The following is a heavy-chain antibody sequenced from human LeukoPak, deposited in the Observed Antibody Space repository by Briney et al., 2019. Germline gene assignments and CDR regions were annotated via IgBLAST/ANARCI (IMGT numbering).Heavy chain of an antibody. Sequence: ASVKVSCKASGYTFSGYYMHWVRQAPGQGLEWMGIINPSGGSTSYAQKFQGRVTMTRDTSTSTVYMELSSLRSEDTAVYYCARALLLWFGELWPGYYYGMDVWGQGTTVTVSS. D-gene: IGHD3-10*01. V-gene: IGHV1-46*01. CDR1: GYTFSGYY. CDR2: INPSGGST. CDR3: ARALLLWFGELWPGYYYGMDV. J-gene: IGHJ6*02.